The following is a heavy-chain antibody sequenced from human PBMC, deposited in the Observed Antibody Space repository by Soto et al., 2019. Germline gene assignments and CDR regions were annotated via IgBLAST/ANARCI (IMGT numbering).Heavy chain of an antibody. CDR1: GYTFTSYD. CDR2: MNPNSGNT. V-gene: IGHV1-8*01. Sequence: QVQLVQSGAEVKKPGASVKVSCKASGYTFTSYDINWVRQATGQGLEWMGWMNPNSGNTGYAQKFQGRVTMTRNTSISKAYMERSSLRSEDTAVYYCTRGPPRYCSSTSCYKVGDYWGQGTLVTVSS. J-gene: IGHJ4*02. D-gene: IGHD2-2*02. CDR3: TRGPPRYCSSTSCYKVGDY.